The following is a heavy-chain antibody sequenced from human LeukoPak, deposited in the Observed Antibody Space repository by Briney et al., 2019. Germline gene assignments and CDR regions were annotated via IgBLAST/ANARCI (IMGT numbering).Heavy chain of an antibody. CDR3: AKDRLGFDY. Sequence: PGGSLRLSCAASGFTFSSYALSWVRQAPGKGLEWVSSISGSGGGTYYGESAKGRFTISKDNSKNTLYLQMNSLRAEDTAVYYCAKDRLGFDYWGQGTLVTVSS. CDR2: ISGSGGGT. J-gene: IGHJ4*02. D-gene: IGHD4-11*01. CDR1: GFTFSSYA. V-gene: IGHV3-23*01.